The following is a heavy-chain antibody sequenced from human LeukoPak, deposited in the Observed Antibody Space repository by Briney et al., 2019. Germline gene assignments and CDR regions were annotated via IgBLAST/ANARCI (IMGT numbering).Heavy chain of an antibody. V-gene: IGHV1-69*04. Sequence: ASRKLACNASGGTLSSYAISWVRHAPGQLLEWMGRIIPILGIANYAQKCEGRVTISADKSTSTAYMELSSLSSEDTAVSYCASPTQWLAYYYHGMDVWGQGTTVTVSS. CDR2: IIPILGIA. CDR3: ASPTQWLAYYYHGMDV. CDR1: GGTLSSYA. D-gene: IGHD6-19*01. J-gene: IGHJ6*02.